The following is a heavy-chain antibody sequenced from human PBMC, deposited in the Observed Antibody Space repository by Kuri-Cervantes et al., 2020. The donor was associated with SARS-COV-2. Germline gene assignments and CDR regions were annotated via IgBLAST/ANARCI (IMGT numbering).Heavy chain of an antibody. CDR2: ISYDGSNK. CDR1: GFAFSSYA. J-gene: IGHJ4*02. CDR3: ARDELVDY. Sequence: GGSLRLSCAASGFAFSSYAMHWVRQAPGKGLEWVAVISYDGSNKYYADSVKGRFTISRDNSKNTLYLQMNSLRAEDTAVYYCARDELVDYWGQGTLVTVSS. V-gene: IGHV3-30*01.